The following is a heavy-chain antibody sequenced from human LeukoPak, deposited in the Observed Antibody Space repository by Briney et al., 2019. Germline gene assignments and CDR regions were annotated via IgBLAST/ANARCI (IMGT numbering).Heavy chain of an antibody. CDR1: GYSFTGYW. V-gene: IGHV5-51*01. J-gene: IGHJ5*02. D-gene: IGHD3-10*01. CDR3: ANYFGLGTYIMTS. Sequence: GESLKISCKGSGYSFTGYWIAWVRQMPGKGLEWMGIIFPYDSDTKYSPSFQGQVTISADNSIDTAYLQWSSLKASDTAMYYCANYFGLGTYIMTSWGQGTLVTVSS. CDR2: IFPYDSDT.